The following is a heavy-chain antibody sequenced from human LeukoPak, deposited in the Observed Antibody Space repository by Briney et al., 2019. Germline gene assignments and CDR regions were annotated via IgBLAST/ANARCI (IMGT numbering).Heavy chain of an antibody. V-gene: IGHV3-66*01. D-gene: IGHD3-22*01. Sequence: GGSLRLSCAASGFTVSSNYMSWVRQAPGKGLEWVSVIYSGGSTYYADSVKGRFTISRDNSKNTLYLQMNSLRAEDTAVYYCARETPYYYDSSGYYPWGQGTLVTVSS. J-gene: IGHJ5*02. CDR2: IYSGGST. CDR3: ARETPYYYDSSGYYP. CDR1: GFTVSSNY.